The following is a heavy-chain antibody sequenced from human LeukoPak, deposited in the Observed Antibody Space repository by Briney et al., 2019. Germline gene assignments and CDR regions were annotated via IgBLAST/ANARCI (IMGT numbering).Heavy chain of an antibody. CDR2: ISGSGGST. D-gene: IGHD2-15*01. V-gene: IGHV3-23*01. Sequence: GGSLRLSCTASGFTFSSYAMSCVRHAPGEGLEWVSAISGSGGSTYYADSVKGRFTISRDNSKNTLYLQMNSLRAEDTAVYYCAKGDCSGGSCYFLPYYFDYWGQGTLVTVSS. J-gene: IGHJ4*02. CDR1: GFTFSSYA. CDR3: AKGDCSGGSCYFLPYYFDY.